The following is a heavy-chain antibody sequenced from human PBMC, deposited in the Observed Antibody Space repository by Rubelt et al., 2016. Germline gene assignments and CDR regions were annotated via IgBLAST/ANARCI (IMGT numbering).Heavy chain of an antibody. V-gene: IGHV1-18*04. CDR2: ISAYNGMT. J-gene: IGHJ4*02. Sequence: TFTGYYLHWVRQAPGQGLECMGRISAYNGMTYYTQDTQGRVIMTTDTSTNTAYMELTSLRSDDTAVYYCARETSYESTALDYWGQGTLVTVSS. CDR1: TFTGYY. D-gene: IGHD3-22*01. CDR3: ARETSYESTALDY.